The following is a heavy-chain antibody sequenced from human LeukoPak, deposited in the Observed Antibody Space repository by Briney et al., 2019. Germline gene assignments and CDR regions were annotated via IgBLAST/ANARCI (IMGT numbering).Heavy chain of an antibody. D-gene: IGHD3-3*01. CDR3: ARVLHQNWFDP. Sequence: PSETLSLTCAVYGGSFSGYYWSWIRQPPGKGLEWIGEINHSGSTNYNPSLKSRVTISVDTSKNQFSLKLSSVTAADTAVYYCARVLHQNWFDPWGQGTLVTVSS. CDR2: INHSGST. J-gene: IGHJ5*02. V-gene: IGHV4-34*01. CDR1: GGSFSGYY.